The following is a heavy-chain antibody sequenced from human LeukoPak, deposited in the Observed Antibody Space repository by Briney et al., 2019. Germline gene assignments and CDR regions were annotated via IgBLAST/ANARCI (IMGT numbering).Heavy chain of an antibody. D-gene: IGHD6-13*01. CDR1: GYTFTSYG. V-gene: IGHV1-18*01. CDR3: ARDPGLAAAAPRWFDP. Sequence: ASVKVSCKASGYTFTSYGISWVRQAPGQGLEWMGWISAYNGNTNYAQKLQGRVTMNTDTSTSTAYMELRSLRSDDTAVYYCARDPGLAAAAPRWFDPWGQGTLVTVSS. J-gene: IGHJ5*02. CDR2: ISAYNGNT.